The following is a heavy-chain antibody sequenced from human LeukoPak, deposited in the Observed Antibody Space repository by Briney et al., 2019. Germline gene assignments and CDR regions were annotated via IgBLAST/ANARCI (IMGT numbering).Heavy chain of an antibody. CDR3: AKALQRRDGYNLDY. V-gene: IGHV3-23*01. CDR1: GFTFSSYA. J-gene: IGHJ4*02. D-gene: IGHD5-24*01. CDR2: ISGSGGST. Sequence: PGGSLGLSCAASGFTFSSYAMSWVHQAPGKGLEWVSAISGSGGSTYYADSVKGRFTISRDNSKNTLYLQMNSLRAEDTAVYYCAKALQRRDGYNLDYWGQGTLVTVSS.